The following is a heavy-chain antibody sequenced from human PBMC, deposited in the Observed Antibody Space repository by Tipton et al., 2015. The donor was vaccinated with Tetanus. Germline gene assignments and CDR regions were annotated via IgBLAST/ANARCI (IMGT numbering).Heavy chain of an antibody. J-gene: IGHJ4*02. CDR3: ARGPGIVGAAFDY. CDR1: GGSISSSSYY. Sequence: TLSLTCTVSGGSISSSSYYWGWIRQPPGKGLEWIGSIYYSGSTYYNPSLKSRVTISVDTSKNQFSLKLSSVTAADTAVYYCARGPGIVGAAFDYWGQGTLVTVSS. D-gene: IGHD1-26*01. CDR2: IYYSGST. V-gene: IGHV4-39*07.